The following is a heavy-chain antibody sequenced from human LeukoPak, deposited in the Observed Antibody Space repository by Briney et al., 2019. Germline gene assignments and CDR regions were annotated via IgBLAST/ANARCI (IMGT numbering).Heavy chain of an antibody. D-gene: IGHD3-10*01. CDR2: ISGSGGST. CDR1: RFTFSSYA. J-gene: IGHJ4*02. Sequence: GGSLRLSCAASRFTFSSYAMSWVRQAPGKGLEWVSAISGSGGSTYYADSVKGRFTISRDNSKNTLYLQMNSLRAEDTAVYYCAKDPRGSGSYYFDYWGQGTLVTVSS. V-gene: IGHV3-23*01. CDR3: AKDPRGSGSYYFDY.